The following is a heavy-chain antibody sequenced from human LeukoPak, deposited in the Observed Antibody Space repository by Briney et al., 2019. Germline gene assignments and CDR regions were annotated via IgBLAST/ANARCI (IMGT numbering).Heavy chain of an antibody. V-gene: IGHV3-13*05. D-gene: IGHD3-10*01. CDR2: IGTAGDP. CDR1: GFSFSSYD. Sequence: GGSLRLSCAASGFSFSSYDMHWVRQATGKGLEWVSAIGTAGDPYYPGSVRGRFTISREDAKNSLYLEMNSLRVGDTAMYYCARESLGEPGSFDYWGQGTLVTVSS. J-gene: IGHJ4*02. CDR3: ARESLGEPGSFDY.